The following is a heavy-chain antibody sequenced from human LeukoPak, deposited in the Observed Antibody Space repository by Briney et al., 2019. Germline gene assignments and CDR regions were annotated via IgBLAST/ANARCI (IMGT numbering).Heavy chain of an antibody. CDR2: INHSGST. D-gene: IGHD3-10*01. J-gene: IGHJ4*02. CDR1: GASFSGYY. V-gene: IGHV4-34*01. Sequence: SETLSLTCAVYGASFSGYYWSWIRQPPGKGLEWIGEINHSGSTNYNPSLKSRVTISVDTSKNQFSLKLSSVTAADTAVYYCARGRRITMVRGVIIFDYWGQGTLVTVSS. CDR3: ARGRRITMVRGVIIFDY.